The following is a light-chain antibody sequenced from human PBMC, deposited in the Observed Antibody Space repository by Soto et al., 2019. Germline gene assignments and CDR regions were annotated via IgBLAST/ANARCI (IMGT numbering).Light chain of an antibody. J-gene: IGKJ1*01. Sequence: EIVLTQSPAILSLSPGERATLSCRASQSVGRYLVWYQQKPGQAPSLLIYDASNRATGVPARFSGSGSGTDFTLTISSLESEDFAVYYCQDRNNWPWTLGQGTRVEIK. CDR1: QSVGRY. V-gene: IGKV3-11*01. CDR3: QDRNNWPWT. CDR2: DAS.